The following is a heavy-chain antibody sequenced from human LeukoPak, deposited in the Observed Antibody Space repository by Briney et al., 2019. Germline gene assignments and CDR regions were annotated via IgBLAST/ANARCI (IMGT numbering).Heavy chain of an antibody. Sequence: SETLSLTCTVSGGSISSRSHFWGWIRQPPGRGLEWIGSFHYSGNTRYNPSLQSRLTISGDTSKNQFSLRLTTVTAADTAVYFCARHVGDHDDHVDNGGQGTLVTVSS. D-gene: IGHD3-16*01. CDR1: GGSISSRSHF. CDR3: ARHVGDHDDHVDN. CDR2: FHYSGNT. J-gene: IGHJ4*02. V-gene: IGHV4-39*01.